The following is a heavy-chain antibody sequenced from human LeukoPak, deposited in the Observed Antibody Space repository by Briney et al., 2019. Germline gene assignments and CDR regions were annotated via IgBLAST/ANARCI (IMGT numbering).Heavy chain of an antibody. D-gene: IGHD6-19*01. CDR3: AKGFISIPVAATRAALGP. Sequence: SETLSLTCTVSGGSISSGGYYWSWIRQPPGKGLEWIGYIYHSGSTYYNPSLKSRVTISVDRSKNQFSLKLSSVTAADTAVYYCAKGFISIPVAATRAALGPWGQGTLVTVSS. J-gene: IGHJ5*02. CDR2: IYHSGST. V-gene: IGHV4-30-2*01. CDR1: GGSISSGGYY.